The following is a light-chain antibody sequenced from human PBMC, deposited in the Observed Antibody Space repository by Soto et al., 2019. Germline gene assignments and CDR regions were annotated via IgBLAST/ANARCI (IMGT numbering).Light chain of an antibody. CDR3: AAWDDSLNGPV. V-gene: IGLV1-44*01. Sequence: QSVLPQPPSASGTPGQRVTISCSGSSSNIGSNTVNWYQQLPGTAPKLLIYSNNQRPSGVPDRFSGSKSGTSASLAISGLQSEYEADYYCAAWDDSLNGPVFGGGTQLTVL. J-gene: IGLJ7*01. CDR2: SNN. CDR1: SSNIGSNT.